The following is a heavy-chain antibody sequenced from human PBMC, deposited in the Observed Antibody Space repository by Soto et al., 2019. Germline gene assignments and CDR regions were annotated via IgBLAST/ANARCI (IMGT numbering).Heavy chain of an antibody. J-gene: IGHJ4*02. D-gene: IGHD3-9*01. V-gene: IGHV3-23*01. Sequence: EVEMLASGGGVVQPGESLRLSCVAPDFSFTSYAMTWVRLAPGKGLQWVAALSHDGGNTYYRDSVRDRFTISRDNSKNALYLQMNSLKGEDAAIYYCAKQTGTWVDSAIDFWGLGTQVTVSS. CDR2: LSHDGGNT. CDR1: DFSFTSYA. CDR3: AKQTGTWVDSAIDF.